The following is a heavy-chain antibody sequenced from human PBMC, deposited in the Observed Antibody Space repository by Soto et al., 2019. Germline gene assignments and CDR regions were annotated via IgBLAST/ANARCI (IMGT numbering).Heavy chain of an antibody. CDR1: GFTFSSYA. CDR3: AKYQPMTQPRPYFDY. D-gene: IGHD3-22*01. V-gene: IGHV3-23*01. J-gene: IGHJ4*02. Sequence: GGSLRLSCAASGFTFSSYAMSWVRQAPGKGLEWVSVISGSGGSTYYADSVKGRFTISRDNSKSTLYLQMNSLRADDTAVYYCAKYQPMTQPRPYFDYWGQGTLVTVSS. CDR2: ISGSGGST.